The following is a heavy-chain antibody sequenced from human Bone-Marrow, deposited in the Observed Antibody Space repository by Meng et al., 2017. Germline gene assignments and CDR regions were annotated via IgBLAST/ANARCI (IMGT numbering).Heavy chain of an antibody. CDR2: IYSGGST. CDR1: GFTVSSNY. CDR3: ARLLGGSSWYPHHYYYYYGMDV. J-gene: IGHJ6*02. Sequence: GGSLRLSCAASGFTVSSNYMSWVRQAPGKGLEWVSVIYSGGSTYYADSVKGRFTISRDNSKNTLYLKMNSLRAEDTAVYYCARLLGGSSWYPHHYYYYYGMDVWGQGTTVTVSS. V-gene: IGHV3-53*01. D-gene: IGHD6-13*01.